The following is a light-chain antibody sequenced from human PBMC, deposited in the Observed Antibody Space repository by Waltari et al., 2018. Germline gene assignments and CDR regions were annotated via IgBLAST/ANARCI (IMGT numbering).Light chain of an antibody. CDR2: LAS. J-gene: IGKJ5*01. CDR3: QQYHGDWTT. Sequence: IQLTQTPSTLSASAGDTVTITCRASQDIHRYLAWYQHKSGKAPRVLIYLASTLEIGVPSRFSGSGSGTQFTLTIRNLQPEDFATYFCQQYHGDWTTFGQGTRLEIK. V-gene: IGKV1-5*03. CDR1: QDIHRY.